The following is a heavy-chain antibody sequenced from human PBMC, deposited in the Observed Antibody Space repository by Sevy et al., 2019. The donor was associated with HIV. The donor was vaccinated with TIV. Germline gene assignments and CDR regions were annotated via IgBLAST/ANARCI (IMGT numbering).Heavy chain of an antibody. V-gene: IGHV1-18*01. CDR2: ISPYNGDT. D-gene: IGHD2-21*02. J-gene: IGHJ1*01. CDR1: GYPFSNYG. Sequence: ASVKVSCKASGYPFSNYGISWVRQAPGQGLEWMGWISPYNGDTSYAQKFQGRVTVTTDTSTGTAYMELRSLRSEDTAIYYCASGLAYCDGDCSRAEYFQDWGQGALVTVSS. CDR3: ASGLAYCDGDCSRAEYFQD.